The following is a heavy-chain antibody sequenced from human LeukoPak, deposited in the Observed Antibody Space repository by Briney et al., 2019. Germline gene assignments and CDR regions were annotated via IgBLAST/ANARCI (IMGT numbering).Heavy chain of an antibody. Sequence: GGSLRLSCAPSGFTFSSYEMNCVRQAPGKGLEWISYISSSGSSGSTIYYADSVKGRFTISRDNAKTSLYLQMNSLRAEDTAVYYCAREIFGSGSYPDFWGQGTLVTVSS. CDR1: GFTFSSYE. J-gene: IGHJ4*02. CDR2: ISSSGSSGSTI. D-gene: IGHD3-10*01. V-gene: IGHV3-48*03. CDR3: AREIFGSGSYPDF.